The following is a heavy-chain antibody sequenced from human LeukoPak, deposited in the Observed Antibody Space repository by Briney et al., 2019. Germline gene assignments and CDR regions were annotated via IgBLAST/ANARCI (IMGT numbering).Heavy chain of an antibody. CDR3: TGGYQLLSDNWFDP. CDR2: IIPIFGTA. CDR1: GGTFSSYA. J-gene: IGHJ5*02. V-gene: IGHV1-69*05. Sequence: SVKVSCKASGGTFSSYAISWVRQAPGQGLEWMGGIIPIFGTANYAQKFQGRVTITTDESTSTAYMELNSLRSEDTAVYYCTGGYQLLSDNWFDPWGQGTLVTVSS. D-gene: IGHD2-2*01.